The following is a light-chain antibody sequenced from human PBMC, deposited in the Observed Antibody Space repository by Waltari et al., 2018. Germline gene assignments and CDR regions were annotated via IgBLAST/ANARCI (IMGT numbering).Light chain of an antibody. V-gene: IGKV1-39*01. CDR1: QSISSY. Sequence: DIVMTQSPDSLSASVGDRVTITCRASQSISSYLNWYQQKPGKAPKLLIYAASSLQSGVPSRFSGSGSGTDFTLTISSLQPEDFATYYCQQSYSTSALTFGGGTKVEIK. J-gene: IGKJ4*01. CDR2: AAS. CDR3: QQSYSTSALT.